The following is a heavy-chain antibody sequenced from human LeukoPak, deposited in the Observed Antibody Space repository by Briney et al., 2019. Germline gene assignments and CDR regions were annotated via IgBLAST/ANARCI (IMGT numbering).Heavy chain of an antibody. CDR2: ISGSGGST. CDR3: AKMDYYDSSGFDY. J-gene: IGHJ4*02. D-gene: IGHD3-22*01. Sequence: GGPLRLSCAASGFTFSSYEMNWVRQAPGKGLEWVSAISGSGGSTYYADSVKGRFTISRDNSKNTLYLQMNSLRAEDTAVYYCAKMDYYDSSGFDYWGQGTLVTVSS. V-gene: IGHV3-23*01. CDR1: GFTFSSYE.